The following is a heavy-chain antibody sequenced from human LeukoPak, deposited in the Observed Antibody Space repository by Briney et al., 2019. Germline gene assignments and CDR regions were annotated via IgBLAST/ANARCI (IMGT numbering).Heavy chain of an antibody. Sequence: RGSLRLSCAASRLIVSSNYMAWVRQAPGKGLEWVSVIYSGGNTYYADSVKGRFTISRDNSKNTLYLQMNSLRAEDTAVYYCARDRVWFDPWVLGTIATVTS. CDR2: IYSGGNT. CDR3: ARDRVWFDP. V-gene: IGHV3-66*01. CDR1: RLIVSSNY. J-gene: IGHJ5*02.